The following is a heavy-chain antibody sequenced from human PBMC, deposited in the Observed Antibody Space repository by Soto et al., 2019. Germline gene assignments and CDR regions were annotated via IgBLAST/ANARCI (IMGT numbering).Heavy chain of an antibody. CDR2: ISDSGLST. CDR1: GFTFSSYP. J-gene: IGHJ5*02. Sequence: GGSLRLSCAASGFTFSSYPMSWVRQAPGKGLEWVSSISDSGLSTYYADSVKGRFTISRDNSKNTLYLQMNSLRAEDTAIYYCANWFHPWGQGALVTVSS. V-gene: IGHV3-23*01. CDR3: ANWFHP.